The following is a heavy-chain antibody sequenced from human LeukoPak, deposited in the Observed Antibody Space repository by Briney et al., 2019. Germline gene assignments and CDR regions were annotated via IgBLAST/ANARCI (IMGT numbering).Heavy chain of an antibody. Sequence: GGSLRLSCAASGLTFSSYSMNWVRQAPGKGLEWVSSISSSSSYIYYADSVKGRFTISRDNAKNSLYLQMNSLRAEDTAVYYCARDLLSGFDYWGQGTLVTVSS. CDR2: ISSSSSYI. CDR3: ARDLLSGFDY. J-gene: IGHJ4*02. CDR1: GLTFSSYS. V-gene: IGHV3-21*01. D-gene: IGHD2/OR15-2a*01.